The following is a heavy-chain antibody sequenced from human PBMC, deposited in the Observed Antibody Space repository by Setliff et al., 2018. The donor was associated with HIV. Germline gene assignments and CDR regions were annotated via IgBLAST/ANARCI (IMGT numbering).Heavy chain of an antibody. J-gene: IGHJ4*02. CDR1: GASMTDFY. D-gene: IGHD2-21*02. CDR2: IYYNGIT. V-gene: IGHV4-59*01. Sequence: SETLSLTCTVSGASMTDFYWSWIRQTPGKGLEWIGQIYYNGITNYNPSLKSRVSMSMDTPKTQFSLRLSSVTAADTAVYYCARIFGGNSAPFDYWGQGILVTVSS. CDR3: ARIFGGNSAPFDY.